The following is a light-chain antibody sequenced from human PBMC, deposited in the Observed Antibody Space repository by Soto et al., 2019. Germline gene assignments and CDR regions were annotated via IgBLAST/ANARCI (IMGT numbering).Light chain of an antibody. CDR2: GAS. Sequence: EIVMTQSPATLSVSPGERATLSCRASQSVSSNLAWYQQKPGQAPRLLIYGASTRATGIPARFSGSRSGTEFTLTISSLPSEDFAVYYCQQYTNWPPVTFGPGTKVDIK. V-gene: IGKV3-15*01. CDR1: QSVSSN. J-gene: IGKJ3*01. CDR3: QQYTNWPPVT.